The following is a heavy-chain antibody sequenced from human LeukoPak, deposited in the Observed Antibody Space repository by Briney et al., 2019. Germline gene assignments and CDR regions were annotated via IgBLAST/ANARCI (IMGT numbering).Heavy chain of an antibody. V-gene: IGHV3-7*01. CDR2: IKQDGSEK. CDR3: ARQGLLAHGYYYYYMDV. Sequence: PGGSLRLSCAASGFTVSSNYMSWVRQAPGKGLEWVANIKQDGSEKYYVDSVKGRFTISRDNAKNSLYLQMNSLRAEDTAVYYCARQGLLAHGYYYYYMDVWGKGTTVTVSS. J-gene: IGHJ6*03. D-gene: IGHD2-15*01. CDR1: GFTVSSNY.